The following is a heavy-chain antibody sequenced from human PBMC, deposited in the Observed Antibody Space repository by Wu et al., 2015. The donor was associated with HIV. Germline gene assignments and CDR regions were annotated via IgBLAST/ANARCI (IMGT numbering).Heavy chain of an antibody. CDR1: GYTFINYG. CDR2: ISGYNDNT. J-gene: IGHJ6*03. Sequence: QVQLVQSGAEVKKPGASVKVSCKASGYTFINYGISWVRQAPGQGLEWMGWISGYNDNTVYAQKVQGRVTMTTDTSTSTAYMELRSLRSDDTAVYYCARVPFPEWLFSDVLVGSQDSNNYMDVWGKGTTVTVSS. D-gene: IGHD3-3*02. V-gene: IGHV1-18*01. CDR3: ARVPFPEWLFSDVLVGSQDSNNYMDV.